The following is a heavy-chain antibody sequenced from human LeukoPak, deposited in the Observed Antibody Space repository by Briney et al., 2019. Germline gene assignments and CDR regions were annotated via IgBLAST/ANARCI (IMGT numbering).Heavy chain of an antibody. J-gene: IGHJ4*02. CDR2: INHSGST. V-gene: IGHV4-34*01. CDR3: ARFSDGYSLGGYYFDY. CDR1: GGSFSGYY. D-gene: IGHD5-24*01. Sequence: SETLSLTCAVYGGSFSGYYWSWIRQPPGKGLEWIGEINHSGSTNYNPSLKSRVTISVDTSKNQFSLKLSSVTAADTAAYYCARFSDGYSLGGYYFDYWGQGTLVTVSS.